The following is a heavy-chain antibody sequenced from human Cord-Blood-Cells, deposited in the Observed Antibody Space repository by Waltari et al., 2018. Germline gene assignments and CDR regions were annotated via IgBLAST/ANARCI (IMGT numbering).Heavy chain of an antibody. Sequence: QVQLQESGPGLVKPSQTLSLTCTVSGGSISSGGYYWSWIRQHPGKGREWIGYIYYSGGTYYNPSLKSRVTISVDTSKNQFSLKLSSVTAADTAVYYCARARRDGYNPFDYWGQGTLVTVSS. V-gene: IGHV4-31*03. CDR2: IYYSGGT. CDR3: ARARRDGYNPFDY. J-gene: IGHJ4*02. D-gene: IGHD5-12*01. CDR1: GGSISSGGYY.